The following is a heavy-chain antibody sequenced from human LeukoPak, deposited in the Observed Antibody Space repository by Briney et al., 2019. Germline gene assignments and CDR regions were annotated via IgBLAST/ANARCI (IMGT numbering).Heavy chain of an antibody. CDR2: ISSDGGRV. CDR1: GFTFSSSA. CDR3: ARWVGTQLDF. J-gene: IGHJ4*02. D-gene: IGHD1-14*01. Sequence: GGSLRLSCAASGFTFSSSAMYWVRQAPGKRLETVSAISSDGGRVYYGDSVKCRFTISRDNSKNTLYLQMGSLRAEDMAVYYCARWVGTQLDFWGQGTLVTVSS. V-gene: IGHV3-64*02.